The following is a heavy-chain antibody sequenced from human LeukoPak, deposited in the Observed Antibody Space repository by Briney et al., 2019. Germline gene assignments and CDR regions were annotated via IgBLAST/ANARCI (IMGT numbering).Heavy chain of an antibody. V-gene: IGHV4-31*03. CDR1: GGSISSGGYY. D-gene: IGHD2-2*01. CDR3: ARVRYCSNTSCSLDYWYYYMAV. J-gene: IGHJ6*03. CDR2: VYDSGST. Sequence: TSETLSLTCTVSGGSISSGGYYWSWIRKHPGTGLEWIGYVYDSGSTYYNPSLKSRVTISVDTSKNQFSLKLSSVTAADTAVYYCARVRYCSNTSCSLDYWYYYMAVWSKGTTVTVSS.